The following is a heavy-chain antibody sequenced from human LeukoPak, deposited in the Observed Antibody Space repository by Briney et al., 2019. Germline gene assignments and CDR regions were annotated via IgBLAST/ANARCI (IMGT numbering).Heavy chain of an antibody. CDR1: GGSISSGDYY. Sequence: PSETLSLTCTVSGGSISSGDYYWGWIRQPPGKGLEWIGSIYYSGSTYYNPSLKSRVTISVDTSKNQFSLKLSSVTAADTAVYYCARHDSAPGVDYWGQGTLVTVSS. J-gene: IGHJ4*02. V-gene: IGHV4-39*01. D-gene: IGHD2-8*02. CDR3: ARHDSAPGVDY. CDR2: IYYSGST.